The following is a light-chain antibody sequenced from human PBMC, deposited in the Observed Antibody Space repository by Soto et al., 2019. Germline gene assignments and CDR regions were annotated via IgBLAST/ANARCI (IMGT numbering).Light chain of an antibody. CDR1: SSNIGAGYD. CDR3: QSYDSSLSGSV. V-gene: IGLV1-40*01. J-gene: IGLJ3*02. CDR2: GSS. Sequence: QSVLTQPPSVSGARGQRVTISCTGSSSNIGAGYDVHWYQQLPGTAPKLLIYGSSNRPSGVPDRFSGSNSGTSASLAITGLQAEDEADYDCQSYDSSLSGSVFGGGTKVTVL.